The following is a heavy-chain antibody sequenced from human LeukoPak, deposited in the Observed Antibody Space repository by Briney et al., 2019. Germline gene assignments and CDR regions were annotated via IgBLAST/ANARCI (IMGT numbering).Heavy chain of an antibody. CDR3: ATLNSRGSGWKKWGEWFDP. CDR2: INPNSGGT. D-gene: IGHD6-19*01. CDR1: GYTFTGYH. J-gene: IGHJ5*02. V-gene: IGHV1-2*02. Sequence: ASVKVSCKASGYTFTGYHMHWVRQAPGQGLEWMGWINPNSGGTNYAQKFQGRVTMTEDTSTDTAYMELSSLRSEDTAVYYCATLNSRGSGWKKWGEWFDPWGQGTLVTVSS.